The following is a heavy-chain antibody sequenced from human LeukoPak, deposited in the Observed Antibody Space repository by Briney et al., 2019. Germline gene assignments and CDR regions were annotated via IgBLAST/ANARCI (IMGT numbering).Heavy chain of an antibody. CDR1: GYTFTGYY. J-gene: IGHJ4*02. V-gene: IGHV1-2*02. CDR3: ARDRREQEWELLQ. D-gene: IGHD1-26*01. Sequence: GASVKVSCTASGYTFTGYYMHWVRQAPGQGLEWMGWINPNSGGTNYAQKFQGRVTMTRDTSISTAYMELSRLRSDDTAVYYCARDRREQEWELLQWGQGTLVTVSS. CDR2: INPNSGGT.